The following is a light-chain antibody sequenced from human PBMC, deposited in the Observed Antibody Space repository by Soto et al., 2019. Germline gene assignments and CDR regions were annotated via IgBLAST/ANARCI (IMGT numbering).Light chain of an antibody. CDR1: SSDVNTYNY. CDR3: CSYAGTYTHYV. J-gene: IGLJ1*01. V-gene: IGLV2-11*01. Sequence: QSALTQPRSVSGSPGQSVTISCTGDSSDVNTYNYVSWYQQQPGKAPKLLIFDVTERPSGVPDRFSGSKSGNTASLTISGLQAEDEADYFCCSYAGTYTHYVFGTGTTVTVL. CDR2: DVT.